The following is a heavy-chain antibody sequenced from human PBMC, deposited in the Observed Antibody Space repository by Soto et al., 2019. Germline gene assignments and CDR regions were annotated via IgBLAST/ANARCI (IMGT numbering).Heavy chain of an antibody. CDR2: IYYRGNA. V-gene: IGHV4-39*01. Sequence: PSETLSLTCSVSDDSINSDKYYWGWIRQPPGKGLEWIGSIYYRGNAYYNPSLQTRVTISQDKSKSQFSLKLNSVTAADSAVYFCARLEGLATISYYFDFWGPGALVTVSS. CDR3: ARLEGLATISYYFDF. CDR1: DDSINSDKYY. J-gene: IGHJ4*02. D-gene: IGHD3-9*01.